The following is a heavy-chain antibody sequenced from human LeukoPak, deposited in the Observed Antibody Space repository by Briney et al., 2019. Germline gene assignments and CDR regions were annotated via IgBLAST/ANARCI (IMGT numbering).Heavy chain of an antibody. CDR1: GGSISSYY. Sequence: PSETLSLTCTVSGGSISSYYWSWIRQPAGKGLEWIGRIYTSGSTNYNPSLKSRVTMSVDTSKNQFSLKLSSVTAADTAVYYCARVSGFWSPYYYMDVWGKGTTVTVSS. CDR3: ARVSGFWSPYYYMDV. CDR2: IYTSGST. V-gene: IGHV4-4*07. D-gene: IGHD3-3*01. J-gene: IGHJ6*03.